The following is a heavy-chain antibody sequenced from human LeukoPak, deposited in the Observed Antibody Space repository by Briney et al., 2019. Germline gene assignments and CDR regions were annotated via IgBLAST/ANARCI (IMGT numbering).Heavy chain of an antibody. CDR2: ISDSGGDT. CDR3: AKDRPRDYRSRQGFSDDWFDP. J-gene: IGHJ5*02. Sequence: PGGSLRLSCAASGFTFSRFAMTWARQAPGRGLEWVSAISDSGGDTYYADSVKGRFTISRDNSKNMLYLQMNSLRAEDTALYYCAKDRPRDYRSRQGFSDDWFDPWGRGTLVTASS. CDR1: GFTFSRFA. V-gene: IGHV3-23*01. D-gene: IGHD2-15*01.